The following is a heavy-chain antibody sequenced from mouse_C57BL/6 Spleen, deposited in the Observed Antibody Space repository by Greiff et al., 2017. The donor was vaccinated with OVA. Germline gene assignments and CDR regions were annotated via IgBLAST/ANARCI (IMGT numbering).Heavy chain of an antibody. CDR3: ARDDYFDD. Sequence: EVQLVESGPGLVKPSQSLSLTCSVTGYSITSGYYWNWIRQFPGNKLEWMGYISYDGSNNYNPSLKNRISITRDTSKNQFFLKLNSVTTEDTATYYCARDDYFDDWGQGTTLTVSS. J-gene: IGHJ2*01. CDR1: GYSITSGYY. V-gene: IGHV3-6*01. CDR2: ISYDGSN.